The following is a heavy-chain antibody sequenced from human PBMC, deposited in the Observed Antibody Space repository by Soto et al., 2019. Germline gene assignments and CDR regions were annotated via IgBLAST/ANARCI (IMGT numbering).Heavy chain of an antibody. CDR3: ARYSSSSVFDY. CDR1: GGSVSSGSYC. V-gene: IGHV4-61*01. CDR2: IYYSGSI. D-gene: IGHD6-6*01. Sequence: PSETLSLTCTVSGGSVSSGSYCWSWIRQPPGKGLEWIGYIYYSGSIDYNPSLKSRVTISTDTSKTQFSLTMSSVTAADTAVYYCARYSSSSVFDYWGQGTLVTVSS. J-gene: IGHJ4*02.